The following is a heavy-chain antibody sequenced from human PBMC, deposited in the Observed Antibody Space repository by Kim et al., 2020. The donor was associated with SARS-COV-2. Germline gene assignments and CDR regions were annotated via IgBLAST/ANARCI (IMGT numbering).Heavy chain of an antibody. CDR3: ARGYSYFDY. V-gene: IGHV4-34*01. CDR2: ST. J-gene: IGHJ4*02. D-gene: IGHD2-15*01. Sequence: STTYKPSLKSRVTISVDTSKNQFSLKLSSVTAADTAVYYCARGYSYFDYWGQGTLVTVSS.